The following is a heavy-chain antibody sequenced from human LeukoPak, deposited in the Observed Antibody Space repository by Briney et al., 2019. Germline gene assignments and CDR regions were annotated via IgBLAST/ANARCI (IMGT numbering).Heavy chain of an antibody. CDR2: FDPEDGET. Sequence: ASVKVSCKVSGYTLTELSMHWVRQAPGKGLEWMGGFDPEDGETIYAQKFQGRVTMTEDTSTDTAYMELSSLRSEDTAVYYCATPSLRFLEWLLFDIWGQGTMVTVSS. CDR1: GYTLTELS. V-gene: IGHV1-24*01. CDR3: ATPSLRFLEWLLFDI. D-gene: IGHD3-3*01. J-gene: IGHJ3*02.